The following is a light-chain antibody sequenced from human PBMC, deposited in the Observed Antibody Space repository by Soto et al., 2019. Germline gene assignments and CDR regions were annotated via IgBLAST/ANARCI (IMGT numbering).Light chain of an antibody. CDR3: KQYNDFPWT. Sequence: GDRVTITCRASQSISAWLAWYQRKPGKAPKLLIYDANTLGDGVQSRFSGSGSGTRFTLTIKSLQPDDFATYYCKQYNDFPWTFGQGTKVDIK. V-gene: IGKV1-5*01. J-gene: IGKJ1*01. CDR1: QSISAW. CDR2: DAN.